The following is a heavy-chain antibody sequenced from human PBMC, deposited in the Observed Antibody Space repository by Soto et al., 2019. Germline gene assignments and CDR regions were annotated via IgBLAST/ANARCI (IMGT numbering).Heavy chain of an antibody. CDR1: GFSFTGYW. Sequence: GESLKISCKCSGFSFTGYWISWVRQMPGKGLEWMGKFDPSDSNTKYSPSFQGHVTISADKSISTACLQWSRLKASDTAIYYCASPSHYWGQGTLVTAPQ. CDR3: ASPSHY. D-gene: IGHD2-2*01. CDR2: FDPSDSNT. V-gene: IGHV5-10-1*01. J-gene: IGHJ4*02.